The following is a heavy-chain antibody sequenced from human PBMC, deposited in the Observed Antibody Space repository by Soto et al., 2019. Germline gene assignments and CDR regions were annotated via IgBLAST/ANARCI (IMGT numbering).Heavy chain of an antibody. Sequence: GGSLRLSCAASGFTFSSYSMNWVRQAPGKGLEWVSYISSSSSTIYYADSVKGRFTISRDNAKNSLYLQMNSLRDEDTAVYYCARDKYCSSTSCYTPERLYRSYYGMDVWGQGTTVTVSS. D-gene: IGHD2-2*02. CDR1: GFTFSSYS. CDR2: ISSSSSTI. J-gene: IGHJ6*02. V-gene: IGHV3-48*02. CDR3: ARDKYCSSTSCYTPERLYRSYYGMDV.